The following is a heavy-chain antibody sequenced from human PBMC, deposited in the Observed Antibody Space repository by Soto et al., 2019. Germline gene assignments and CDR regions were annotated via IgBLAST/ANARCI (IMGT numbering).Heavy chain of an antibody. V-gene: IGHV3-48*02. J-gene: IGHJ4*02. Sequence: GGSLRLSCAASGFTFSSYSMNWVRQAPGKGLEWVSYISSSSSTIYYADSVKGRFTISRDNAKNSLYLQMNSLRDEDTAVYYCARDRWDSSGYYYVVLDYWGQGTLVTVSS. CDR3: ARDRWDSSGYYYVVLDY. CDR1: GFTFSSYS. D-gene: IGHD3-22*01. CDR2: ISSSSSTI.